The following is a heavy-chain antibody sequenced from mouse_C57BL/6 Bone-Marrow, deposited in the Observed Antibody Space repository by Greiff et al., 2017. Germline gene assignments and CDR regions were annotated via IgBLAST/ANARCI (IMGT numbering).Heavy chain of an antibody. V-gene: IGHV1-69*01. CDR1: GYTFTSYW. J-gene: IGHJ2*01. CDR2: IDPSDSYT. D-gene: IGHD3-2*02. Sequence: VKLQQPGAELVMPGASVKLSCKASGYTFTSYWMHWVKQRPGQGLEWIGEIDPSDSYTNYNQKFKGKSTLTVDKSSSTAYMQLSSLTSEDSAVYYCARDSSGYNFDYWGQGTTLTVSS. CDR3: ARDSSGYNFDY.